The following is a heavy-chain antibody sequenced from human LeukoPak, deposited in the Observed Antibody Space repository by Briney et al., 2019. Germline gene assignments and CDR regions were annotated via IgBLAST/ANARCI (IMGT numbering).Heavy chain of an antibody. CDR3: AKSPSPYDVVVAHYFDY. D-gene: IGHD2-15*01. V-gene: IGHV3-11*04. J-gene: IGHJ4*02. Sequence: GGSLRLSCAASGFTFSDYYMSWIRQAPGKGLEWVSYISSSGSTIYYADSVKDRFTISRDNAKNSLYLQMNSLRAEDTAVYHCAKSPSPYDVVVAHYFDYWGQGTLVTVSS. CDR2: ISSSGSTI. CDR1: GFTFSDYY.